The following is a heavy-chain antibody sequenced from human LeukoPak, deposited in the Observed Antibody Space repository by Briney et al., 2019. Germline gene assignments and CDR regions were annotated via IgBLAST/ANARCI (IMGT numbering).Heavy chain of an antibody. V-gene: IGHV4-61*01. D-gene: IGHD6-19*01. CDR2: IYYSGTT. Sequence: SETLSLTCTVSGYSISSGYYWGWIRQPPGKGLEWIGYIYYSGTTNYNPSLKSRVTISVSSVTAADTAVYFCSRAVAGSVGWFDPWGQGTLVTVSS. CDR1: GYSISSGYY. CDR3: SRAVAGSVGWFDP. J-gene: IGHJ5*02.